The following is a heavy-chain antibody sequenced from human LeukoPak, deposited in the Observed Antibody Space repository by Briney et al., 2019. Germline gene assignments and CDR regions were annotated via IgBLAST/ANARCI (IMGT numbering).Heavy chain of an antibody. CDR2: INHSGST. V-gene: IGHV4-34*01. J-gene: IGHJ4*02. D-gene: IGHD6-19*01. CDR3: ARVVPRIAVAIDY. Sequence: SETLSLTCAVYGGSFSGYYWSWIRQPPGKGLDGIGEINHSGSTNYNPSLKSRVTISVDTSKNQFSLKLSPVTAADTAVYYCARVVPRIAVAIDYWGQGTLVTVSS. CDR1: GGSFSGYY.